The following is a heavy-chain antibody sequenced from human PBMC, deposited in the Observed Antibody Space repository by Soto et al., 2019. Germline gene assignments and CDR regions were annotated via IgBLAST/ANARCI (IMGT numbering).Heavy chain of an antibody. V-gene: IGHV4-30-2*01. CDR3: ARAHYGAYGYGMDV. D-gene: IGHD4-17*01. J-gene: IGHJ6*02. CDR2: IYHSGST. Sequence: QLQLQESGSGLVKPSQTLSLTCAVSGGAISRGGYSWSWIRQPTGKGLEWIGYIYHSGSTYYNPSLKSRVTISVDRSKNQFCLKLSSVTAADTAVYYCARAHYGAYGYGMDVWGQGTTVTVSS. CDR1: GGAISRGGYS.